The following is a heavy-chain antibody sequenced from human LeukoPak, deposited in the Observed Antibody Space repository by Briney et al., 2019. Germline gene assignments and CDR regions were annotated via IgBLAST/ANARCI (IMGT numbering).Heavy chain of an antibody. CDR2: ITGSGGST. Sequence: GGSLRLSCAASGFPFSNAWMHWVRQAPGKGLEWLSAITGSGGSTYYADSVQGRFTISRDNSKNTLYLQMSSLRVEDTAVYYCANSPKSDYWGQGTLVTVSS. J-gene: IGHJ4*02. CDR3: ANSPKSDY. V-gene: IGHV3-23*01. CDR1: GFPFSNAW.